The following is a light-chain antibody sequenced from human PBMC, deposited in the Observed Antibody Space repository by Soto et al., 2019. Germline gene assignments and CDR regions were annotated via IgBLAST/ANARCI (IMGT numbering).Light chain of an antibody. Sequence: QSVLTQPPSASWAPRQRVTISCFGSRAKIGSNPVNWYQQLPGTAPKLLIDSNNQRPSGVPDRFSGSRSGTSASLAISGLQSEDEADYYCAAWDDSLYGRVFGTGTKVTVL. CDR1: RAKIGSNP. CDR3: AAWDDSLYGRV. V-gene: IGLV1-44*01. CDR2: SNN. J-gene: IGLJ1*01.